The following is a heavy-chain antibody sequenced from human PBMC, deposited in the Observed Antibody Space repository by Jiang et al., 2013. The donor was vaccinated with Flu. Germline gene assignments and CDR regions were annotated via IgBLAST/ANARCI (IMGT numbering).Heavy chain of an antibody. J-gene: IGHJ5*02. D-gene: IGHD2-15*01. V-gene: IGHV4-39*07. CDR2: IYYSGST. CDR1: GGSISSSSYY. Sequence: LLKPSETLSLTCTVSGGSISSSSYYWGWIRQPPGKGLEWIGSIYYSGSTYYNPSLKSRVTISVDTSKNQFSLKLSSVTAADTAVYYCARHRVLCSGGSCYTNWFDPWGQGTLVTVSS. CDR3: ARHRVLCSGGSCYTNWFDP.